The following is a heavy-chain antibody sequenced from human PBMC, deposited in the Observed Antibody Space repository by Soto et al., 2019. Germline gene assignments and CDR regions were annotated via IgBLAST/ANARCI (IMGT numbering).Heavy chain of an antibody. V-gene: IGHV1-46*01. J-gene: IGHJ3*02. CDR2: INPSGGST. CDR1: GYTFTSYY. D-gene: IGHD3-22*01. CDR3: ARYMYYYDSSGYYYVQFAFDI. Sequence: ASVKVSCKASGYTFTSYYMHWVRQAPGQGLEWMGIINPSGGSTSYAQKFQGRVTMTRDTSTSTVYMELSSLRSEDTAVYYCARYMYYYDSSGYYYVQFAFDIWGQGTMVTVSS.